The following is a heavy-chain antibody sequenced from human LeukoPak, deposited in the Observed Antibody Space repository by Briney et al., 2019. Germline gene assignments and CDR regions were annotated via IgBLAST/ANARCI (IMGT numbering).Heavy chain of an antibody. J-gene: IGHJ4*02. D-gene: IGHD4-23*01. CDR3: ASGFYGGPLDY. Sequence: PSETLSLTCTVSGGSISSYYWSWIRQPPGKGLEWIGYIYYSGSANYNPSLKSRVTISVDTSKNQFSLRLSSVTAADTAVYYCASGFYGGPLDYWGQGTLVTVSS. CDR1: GGSISSYY. V-gene: IGHV4-59*01. CDR2: IYYSGSA.